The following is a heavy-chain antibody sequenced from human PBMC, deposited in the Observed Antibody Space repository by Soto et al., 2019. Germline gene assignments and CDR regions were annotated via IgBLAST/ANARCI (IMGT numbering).Heavy chain of an antibody. V-gene: IGHV4-4*07. D-gene: IGHD3-9*01. CDR3: ARGGDYDILTGYRPIYYYYGMDV. Sequence: QVQLQESGPGLVKPSETLSLTCTVSGGSISSYYWSWIRQPAGKGLEWIGRIYTSGSTNYNPSLKSRVTMSVDTSKNHFSLKLSSVTAADTAVYYCARGGDYDILTGYRPIYYYYGMDVWGQGTTVTVSS. J-gene: IGHJ6*02. CDR2: IYTSGST. CDR1: GGSISSYY.